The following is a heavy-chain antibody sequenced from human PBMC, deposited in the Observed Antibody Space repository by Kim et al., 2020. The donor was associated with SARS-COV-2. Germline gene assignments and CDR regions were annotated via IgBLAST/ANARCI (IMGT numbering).Heavy chain of an antibody. V-gene: IGHV3-48*02. D-gene: IGHD3-10*01. CDR3: ARHGHSGSGTYYPPQDY. CDR1: GFIFSTYS. J-gene: IGHJ4*01. Sequence: GGSLRLSCAASGFIFSTYSMFWVRHSPGKGLEWVSYISVGSASIYYADFVTGRFTISRDDAKSPFFLPLHSLRDEDTAVYYCARHGHSGSGTYYPPQDY. CDR2: ISVGSASI.